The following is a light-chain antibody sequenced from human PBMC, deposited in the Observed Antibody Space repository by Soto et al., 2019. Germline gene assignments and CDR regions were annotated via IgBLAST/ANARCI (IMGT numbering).Light chain of an antibody. CDR3: TTFAPGRIYV. CDR2: EVS. V-gene: IGLV2-14*01. CDR1: SSDIGPYDY. Sequence: QSALTQPASVSGSPGQSITISCSRASSDIGPYDYVSWYQHHPGRAPKLLIYEVSNRPSGVSYRFSGSKSGNTASLTISGLQAEDEGDYYCTTFAPGRIYVFGSGTKVTVL. J-gene: IGLJ1*01.